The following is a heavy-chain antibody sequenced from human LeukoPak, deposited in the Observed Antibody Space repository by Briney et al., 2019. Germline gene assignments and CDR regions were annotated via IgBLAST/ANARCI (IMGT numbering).Heavy chain of an antibody. V-gene: IGHV1-18*01. CDR2: ISAYNGNT. J-gene: IGHJ5*02. D-gene: IGHD6-13*01. CDR3: ARRIAAAGTANWFDP. CDR1: GYTFTSYG. Sequence: GASVKVSCKASGYTFTSYGISWVRQAPGQGLEWMGWISAYNGNTNYAQKLQGRVTMTTDTSTSTAYMELRSLRSDDTAVYYCARRIAAAGTANWFDPWGQGTLVTVSS.